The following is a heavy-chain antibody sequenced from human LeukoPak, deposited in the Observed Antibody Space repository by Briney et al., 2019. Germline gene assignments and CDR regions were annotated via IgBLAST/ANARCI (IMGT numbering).Heavy chain of an antibody. CDR2: INRDGSDK. D-gene: IGHD5-12*01. Sequence: GSLRLSCAASGFTFSNYWMTWVRQAPGKGLEWVANINRDGSDKYYMASVQGRFTISRDNAKNSLSLQMNSLRVEDTAVYFCARAIEGAYDLWGQGTLVTVSS. CDR3: ARAIEGAYDL. J-gene: IGHJ4*02. V-gene: IGHV3-7*04. CDR1: GFTFSNYW.